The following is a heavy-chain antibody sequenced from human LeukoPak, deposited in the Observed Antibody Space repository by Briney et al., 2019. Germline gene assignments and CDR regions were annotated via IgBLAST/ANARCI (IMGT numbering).Heavy chain of an antibody. D-gene: IGHD3-3*01. V-gene: IGHV4-4*09. CDR3: ARGSRITIFGVVIRDAYDI. J-gene: IGHJ3*02. CDR1: GGSISSYY. Sequence: SETLSLTCTVSGGSISSYYWSWIRQPPGKGLEWIGYIYTSGSTNYNPSLKSRVTISVDTSKNQFSLKLSSVTAADTAVYYCARGSRITIFGVVIRDAYDIWGQGTMVTVSS. CDR2: IYTSGST.